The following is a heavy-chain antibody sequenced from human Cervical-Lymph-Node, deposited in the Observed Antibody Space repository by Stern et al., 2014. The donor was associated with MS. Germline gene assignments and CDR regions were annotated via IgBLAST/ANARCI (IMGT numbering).Heavy chain of an antibody. CDR1: GYTFSNYG. CDR2: ISAYNGER. V-gene: IGHV1-18*04. Sequence: QMQLVQSGAELKKPGASVRVSCKASGYTFSNYGIFWVRQAPGQGLEWMAWISAYNGERHYAQRFQGRVTLTTGTSTSTAYMELRSLTSDDTAVYYCARSFGSCSGASCYPPLLHLDPWGQGTLVTVSS. J-gene: IGHJ5*02. CDR3: ARSFGSCSGASCYPPLLHLDP. D-gene: IGHD2-2*03.